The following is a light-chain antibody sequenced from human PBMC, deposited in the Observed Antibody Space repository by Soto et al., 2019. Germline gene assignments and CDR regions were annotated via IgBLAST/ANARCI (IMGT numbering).Light chain of an antibody. Sequence: QPVLTQSPSASASLGASVKLTCTLSSGHSSYAIAWHQQQPEKGPRYLMKLNSDGSHRKGDGIPDRFSGSSSGAERYLTISGLQSEDEADYSCQTWGTGIVVFGGGTKLTVL. CDR3: QTWGTGIVV. CDR1: SGHSSYA. CDR2: LNSDGSH. V-gene: IGLV4-69*01. J-gene: IGLJ2*01.